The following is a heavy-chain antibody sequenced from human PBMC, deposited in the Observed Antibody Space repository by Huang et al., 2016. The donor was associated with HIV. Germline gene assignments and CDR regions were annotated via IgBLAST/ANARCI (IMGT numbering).Heavy chain of an antibody. J-gene: IGHJ5*02. CDR3: AREVMISFGGPFDP. CDR2: INHLGNT. CDR1: GGSFSRYY. D-gene: IGHD3-16*01. V-gene: IGHV4-34*02. Sequence: QVQLQQWGAGLLKPLETLSLTCAVYGGSFSRYYWNWIRQSPGKGLEGIGQINHLGNTIYNPSLESRVTMSVDTSKNQFSLKLKSVTGADTAIYYCAREVMISFGGPFDPWGQGTLVTVSS.